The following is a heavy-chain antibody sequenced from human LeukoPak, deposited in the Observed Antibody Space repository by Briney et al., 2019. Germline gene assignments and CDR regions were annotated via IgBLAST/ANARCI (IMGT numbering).Heavy chain of an antibody. CDR1: GFTFSSYG. J-gene: IGHJ5*02. CDR2: ISYDGSNK. D-gene: IGHD3-10*01. V-gene: IGHV3-30*03. Sequence: GGSLRLSCAASGFTFSSYGMHWVRQAPGKGLEWVAVISYDGSNKYYADSVKGRFTISRDNSKNTLYLQMNSLRAEDTAVYYCARDSPIYYGSGSYANWFDPWGQGTLVTVSS. CDR3: ARDSPIYYGSGSYANWFDP.